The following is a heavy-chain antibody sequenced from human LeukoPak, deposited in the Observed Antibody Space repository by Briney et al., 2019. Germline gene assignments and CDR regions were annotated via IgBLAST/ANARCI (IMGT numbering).Heavy chain of an antibody. D-gene: IGHD3-16*01. CDR2: ISSSSSYI. CDR3: AKNLLTFGGVVNQPFDY. Sequence: GGSLRLSCAASGFTFSSYSMNWVRQAPGKGLEWVSSISSSSSYIYYADSVKGRFTISRDNAKNSLYLQMNSLRAEDTAVYYCAKNLLTFGGVVNQPFDYWGQGTLVTVSS. V-gene: IGHV3-21*04. J-gene: IGHJ4*02. CDR1: GFTFSSYS.